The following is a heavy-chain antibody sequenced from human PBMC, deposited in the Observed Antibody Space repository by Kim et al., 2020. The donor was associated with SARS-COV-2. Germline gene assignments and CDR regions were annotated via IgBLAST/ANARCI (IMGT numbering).Heavy chain of an antibody. Sequence: MGRFTISRDNSKNSLYLQMTSLRAEDTAVYYCARDPYSSSWYWVPGFDYWGQGTLVTVSS. CDR3: ARDPYSSSWYWVPGFDY. V-gene: IGHV3-30*07. J-gene: IGHJ4*02. D-gene: IGHD6-13*01.